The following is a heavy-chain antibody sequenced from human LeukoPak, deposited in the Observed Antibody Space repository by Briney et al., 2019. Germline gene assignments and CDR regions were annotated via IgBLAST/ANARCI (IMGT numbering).Heavy chain of an antibody. V-gene: IGHV5-10-1*01. Sequence: GESLKISCKGSGYSFTSQWISWVRQMPGKGLEWMGRIDPSDSYTSYSPSFQGHVTMSGDKSINTAYLQWSSLKASDTAMYYCARTAVSSGYVGKNYYYYGMDVWGKGTMVTVSS. D-gene: IGHD3-10*02. CDR2: IDPSDSYT. CDR3: ARTAVSSGYVGKNYYYYGMDV. J-gene: IGHJ6*04. CDR1: GYSFTSQW.